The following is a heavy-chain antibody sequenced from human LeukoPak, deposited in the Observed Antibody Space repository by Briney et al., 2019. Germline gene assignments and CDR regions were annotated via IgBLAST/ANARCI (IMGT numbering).Heavy chain of an antibody. D-gene: IGHD2-15*01. Sequence: ASVKVSCKASGYTLTSYDINWVRQATGQGLEWMGWMNPNSGNTGYAQKFQGRVTMTRNTSISTAYMELSSLRSEDTAVYYCARGNHCSGGSCTTFYYYYYMDVWGKGTTVTISS. J-gene: IGHJ6*03. CDR3: ARGNHCSGGSCTTFYYYYYMDV. CDR1: GYTLTSYD. V-gene: IGHV1-8*01. CDR2: MNPNSGNT.